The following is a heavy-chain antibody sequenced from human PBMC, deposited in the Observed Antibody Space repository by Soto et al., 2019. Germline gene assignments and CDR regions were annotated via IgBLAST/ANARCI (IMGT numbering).Heavy chain of an antibody. J-gene: IGHJ4*02. CDR3: ASSKAAVFDY. V-gene: IGHV4-31*03. Sequence: NPSETLSLTCTVSGGSISSGGYYWSWIRQHPGKGLEWIGYIYYSGSTYYNPSLKSRVTISVDTSKNQFSLKLSSVTAADTAVYYCASSKAAVFDYWGQGTLVTVSS. CDR1: GGSISSGGYY. D-gene: IGHD6-25*01. CDR2: IYYSGST.